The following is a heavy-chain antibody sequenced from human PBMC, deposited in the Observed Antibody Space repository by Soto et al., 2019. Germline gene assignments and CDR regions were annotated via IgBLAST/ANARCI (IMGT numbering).Heavy chain of an antibody. CDR3: ARDQYDFWSGPHQPSGY. CDR2: ISYDGSNK. CDR1: GFTFSSYA. D-gene: IGHD3-3*01. J-gene: IGHJ4*02. Sequence: PGGALRLSCAASGFTFSSYAMHWVRPAPGKGLEWVAVISYDGSNKYYADSVKGRFTISRDNSKNTLYLQMNSLRAEDTAVYYCARDQYDFWSGPHQPSGYWGQGTLVTVSS. V-gene: IGHV3-30-3*01.